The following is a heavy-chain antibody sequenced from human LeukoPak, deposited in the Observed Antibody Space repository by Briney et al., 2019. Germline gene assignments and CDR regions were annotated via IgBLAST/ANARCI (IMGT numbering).Heavy chain of an antibody. D-gene: IGHD2-2*01. J-gene: IGHJ4*02. CDR1: GGSISSYY. V-gene: IGHV4-59*01. CDR3: ARERVGCSSTSCYVFDY. Sequence: SETLSLTCTVSGGSISSYYWSWIRQPPGKGLEWIGYIYYSGSTNYNPSLKSRVTISVDTSKNQFSPKLSSVTAADTAVYYCARERVGCSSTSCYVFDYWGQGTLVTVSS. CDR2: IYYSGST.